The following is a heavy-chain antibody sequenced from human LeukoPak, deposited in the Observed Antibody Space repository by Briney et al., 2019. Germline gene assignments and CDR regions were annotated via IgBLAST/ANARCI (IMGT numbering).Heavy chain of an antibody. V-gene: IGHV4-34*01. CDR1: GGSFSGYY. CDR3: ARGLATIAHDY. CDR2: INHSGST. Sequence: SETLSLTCAVYGGSFSGYYWSWIRQPPGKGLEWIGEINHSGSTNYNPSLKSRVTISVDTSKNQFPLKLSSVTAADTAVYYCARGLATIAHDYWGQGTLVTVSS. D-gene: IGHD5-12*01. J-gene: IGHJ4*02.